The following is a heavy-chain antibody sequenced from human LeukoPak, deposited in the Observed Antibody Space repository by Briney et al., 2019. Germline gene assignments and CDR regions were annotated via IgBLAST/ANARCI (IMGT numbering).Heavy chain of an antibody. D-gene: IGHD3-3*01. CDR1: GDSMRGHY. CDR2: VYDSGDT. J-gene: IGHJ2*01. Sequence: SESLSLTCIVPGDSMRGHYWNWIRQSPGKPLEWSGYVYDSGDTNYNPALKSRVTISLDTSKNQFSLRLMSVTAADTALYFCARKNFYPNWFFDVWGRGTLVTVSS. CDR3: ARKNFYPNWFFDV. V-gene: IGHV4-59*08.